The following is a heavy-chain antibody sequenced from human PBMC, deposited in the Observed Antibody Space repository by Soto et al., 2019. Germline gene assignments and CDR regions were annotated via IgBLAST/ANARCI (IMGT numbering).Heavy chain of an antibody. V-gene: IGHV1-8*01. Sequence: QVQLVQSGAEVKKPGASVMVSCKASGYTFTSYDMHWVRQATGQGLEWMGWVNPNSGDTDYAQKFRGRVTMTSSTSISTAYMELSSLRSEDTAVYYCARMRFLAEGFEIWGKGTLVTVSS. CDR1: GYTFTSYD. CDR2: VNPNSGDT. J-gene: IGHJ3*02. CDR3: ARMRFLAEGFEI. D-gene: IGHD2-21*01.